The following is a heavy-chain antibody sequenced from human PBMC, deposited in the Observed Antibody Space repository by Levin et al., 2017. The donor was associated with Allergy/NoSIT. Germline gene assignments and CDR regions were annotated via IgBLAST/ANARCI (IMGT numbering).Heavy chain of an antibody. V-gene: IGHV1-46*01. CDR3: AREKSWIFGVVVGYYYYMDV. CDR2: INPSGGST. D-gene: IGHD3-3*01. J-gene: IGHJ6*03. Sequence: GESLKISCKASGYTFTSYYMHWVRQAPGQGLEWMGIINPSGGSTSYAQKFQGRVTMTRDTSTSTVYMELSSLRSEDTAVYYCAREKSWIFGVVVGYYYYMDVWGKGTTVTVSS. CDR1: GYTFTSYY.